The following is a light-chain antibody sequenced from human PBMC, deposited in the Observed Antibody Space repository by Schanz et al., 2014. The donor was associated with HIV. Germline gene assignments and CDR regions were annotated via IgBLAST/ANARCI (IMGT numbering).Light chain of an antibody. CDR3: CSYAGDKTLI. CDR1: SSDVGSYNL. J-gene: IGLJ2*01. CDR2: GAT. Sequence: QSALTQPASVSGSPGQSITMSCTGTSSDVGSYNLVSWYQQHPGKAPKLVIYGATKRPAGVSDRFSGSKSGSTASLTISGLQAEDEADYYCCSYAGDKTLIFGGGTKLTVL. V-gene: IGLV2-23*01.